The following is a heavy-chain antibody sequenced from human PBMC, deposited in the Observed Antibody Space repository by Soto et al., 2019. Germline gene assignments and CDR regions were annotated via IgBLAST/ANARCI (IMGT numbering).Heavy chain of an antibody. CDR2: INHSGST. Sequence: SETLSLTCVVSGGSLSGYYWSWIRQPPGKGLEWIGEINHSGSTNYNPSLKSRVTISVDRSKNQFSLKLSSVTAADTAVYYCARSQTTVTSYDYWGQGTLVTVSS. D-gene: IGHD4-17*01. CDR1: GGSLSGYY. J-gene: IGHJ4*02. CDR3: ARSQTTVTSYDY. V-gene: IGHV4-34*01.